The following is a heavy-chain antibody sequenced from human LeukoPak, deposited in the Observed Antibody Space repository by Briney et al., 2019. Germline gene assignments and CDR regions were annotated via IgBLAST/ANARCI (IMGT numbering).Heavy chain of an antibody. CDR1: GYTFTGYC. D-gene: IGHD6-13*01. V-gene: IGHV1-2*02. CDR2: INPNSGGT. CDR3: AREGTSSSWYAPSYYYYYYMDV. J-gene: IGHJ6*03. Sequence: ASVKVSCKASGYTFTGYCMHWVRQAPGQGHEWMGWINPNSGGTNYAQKFEGRVTMTRDMSTSTVYMELSSLRSEDTAVYYCAREGTSSSWYAPSYYYYYYMDVWGKGTTVTVSS.